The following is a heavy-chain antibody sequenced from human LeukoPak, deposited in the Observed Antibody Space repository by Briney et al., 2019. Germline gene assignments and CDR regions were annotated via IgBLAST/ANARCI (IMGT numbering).Heavy chain of an antibody. CDR2: ISGRDSTT. CDR3: ATSGGSYWS. V-gene: IGHV3-23*01. CDR1: GFTFSSYA. J-gene: IGHJ5*02. Sequence: GGSLRLSCAASGFTFSSYAMSWVRQAPGKGLEWVSGISGRDSTTYYADSVKGRFTISRENSKNTLYLQMNSLRAEDTAVYYCATSGGSYWSWGQGTLVTVSS. D-gene: IGHD1-26*01.